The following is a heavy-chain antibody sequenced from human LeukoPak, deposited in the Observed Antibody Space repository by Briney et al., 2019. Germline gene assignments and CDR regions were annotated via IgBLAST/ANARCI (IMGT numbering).Heavy chain of an antibody. V-gene: IGHV4-59*01. CDR1: GGSISSYY. CDR3: ARGNWNYYDSSGYYAASWFDP. D-gene: IGHD3-22*01. Sequence: SETLSLTCTVSGGSISSYYWSWIRQPPGKGLEWIGYIYYSGSTNYNPSLKSRVTISVDTSKNQFSLKLSSVTAADTAVCYCARGNWNYYDSSGYYAASWFDPWGQGTLVTVSS. CDR2: IYYSGST. J-gene: IGHJ5*02.